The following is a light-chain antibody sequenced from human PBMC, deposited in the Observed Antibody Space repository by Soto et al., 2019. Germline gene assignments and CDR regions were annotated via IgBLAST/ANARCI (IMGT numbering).Light chain of an antibody. CDR3: QQYNRYPIT. CDR2: GAS. Sequence: DIQMTQSPSSLSASVGDRVTITCRASQDINNYLAWFQQKPGKAPSSLIYGASSLQSGVPSRFSGSRSGTDFTLTISSLQPEDFATYYCQQYNRYPITFGQGTRLEIK. V-gene: IGKV1-16*01. J-gene: IGKJ5*01. CDR1: QDINNY.